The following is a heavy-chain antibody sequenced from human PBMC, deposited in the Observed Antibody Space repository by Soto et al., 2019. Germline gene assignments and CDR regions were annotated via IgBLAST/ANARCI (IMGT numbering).Heavy chain of an antibody. CDR3: VRGPRDCTTISCYTPQGSFYYGMDV. Sequence: QVQVVQSGAEVKKPGSSVKVSCRSSGGSFRRYSISWVRQAPGQGLEWMGGIIPMFGTPNYAQKFRGRVTINADESTSTAYMDLSSRRSDDTSVYYCVRGPRDCTTISCYTPQGSFYYGMDVWGQGTTVTVSS. V-gene: IGHV1-69*01. D-gene: IGHD2-2*02. CDR2: IIPMFGTP. CDR1: GGSFRRYS. J-gene: IGHJ6*02.